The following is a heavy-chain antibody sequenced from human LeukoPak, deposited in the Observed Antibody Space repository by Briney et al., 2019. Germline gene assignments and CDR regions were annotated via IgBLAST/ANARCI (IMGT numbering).Heavy chain of an antibody. J-gene: IGHJ4*02. CDR2: TYYRSKWSN. CDR3: ARGSAMRGYYYFDY. D-gene: IGHD1-26*01. V-gene: IGHV6-1*01. CDR1: GDSVSSSSAA. Sequence: SQTLSLTCAISGDSVSSSSAAWNWIRQSPSGGLEWLGETYYRSKWSNDFAVSLKSRISINADTSKNQFSLHLNSVTSEDTAVYYCARGSAMRGYYYFDYWGQGTLVTVSS.